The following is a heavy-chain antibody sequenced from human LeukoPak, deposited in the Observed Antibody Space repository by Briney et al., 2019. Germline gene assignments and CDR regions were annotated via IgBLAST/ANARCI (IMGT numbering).Heavy chain of an antibody. CDR1: GGSMISYF. CDR2: IYTSGST. V-gene: IGHV4-4*07. CDR3: AREGGGQGHGWHYDV. J-gene: IGHJ2*01. D-gene: IGHD2-15*01. Sequence: PSETLSLTCTVSGGSMISYFWAWIRQPAGGGLEWIGRIYTSGSTDYNPSLKSRVTMSVDTSKNQFSLKLPSVTGADTAVYYCAREGGGQGHGWHYDVWGWGTLVTVSS.